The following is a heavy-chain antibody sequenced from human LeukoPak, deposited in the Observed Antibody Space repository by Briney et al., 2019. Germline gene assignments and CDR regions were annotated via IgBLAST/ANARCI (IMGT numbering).Heavy chain of an antibody. CDR2: FDPEDGET. Sequence: ASVEVSCKVSGYTLTELSMHWVRQAPGKGLEWMGGFDPEDGETIYAQKFQGRVTMTEDTSTDTAYMELSSLRSEDTAVYYCASTTVYPRTLNPFDYWGQGTLVTVSS. CDR1: GYTLTELS. V-gene: IGHV1-24*01. D-gene: IGHD4-17*01. J-gene: IGHJ4*02. CDR3: ASTTVYPRTLNPFDY.